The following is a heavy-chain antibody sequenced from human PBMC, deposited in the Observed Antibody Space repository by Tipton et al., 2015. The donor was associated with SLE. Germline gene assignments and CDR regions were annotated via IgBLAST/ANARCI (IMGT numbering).Heavy chain of an antibody. J-gene: IGHJ4*02. CDR1: GGSISSYY. CDR3: AHYYGSGSGFDY. CDR2: IYYSGST. Sequence: TLSLTCTVSGGSISSYYWSWIRQPPGKGLEWIGYIYYSGSTNYNPSLKSRVTISVDTSKNQFSLKLSSVTAADTAVYYCAHYYGSGSGFDYWGQGTLVTVSS. D-gene: IGHD3-10*01. V-gene: IGHV4-59*01.